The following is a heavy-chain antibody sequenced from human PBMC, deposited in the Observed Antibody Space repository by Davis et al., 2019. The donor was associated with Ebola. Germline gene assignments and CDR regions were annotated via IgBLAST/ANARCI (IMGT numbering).Heavy chain of an antibody. J-gene: IGHJ6*02. Sequence: GESLKISCAASGFTFSSYAMSWVRQAPGKGLEWVSAISGSGGSTYYADSVKGRFTISRDNSKNTLYLQMNSLRDEDTAVYYCARDSADLYCSGGSCYVSYYYGMDVWGQGTTVTVSS. D-gene: IGHD2-15*01. CDR1: GFTFSSYA. CDR3: ARDSADLYCSGGSCYVSYYYGMDV. V-gene: IGHV3-23*01. CDR2: ISGSGGST.